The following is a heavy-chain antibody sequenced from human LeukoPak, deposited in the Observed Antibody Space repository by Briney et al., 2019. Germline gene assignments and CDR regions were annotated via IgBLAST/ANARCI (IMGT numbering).Heavy chain of an antibody. CDR1: GGSMSRNY. D-gene: IGHD3-9*01. V-gene: IGHV4-59*01. Sequence: SETLSLTCSVSGGSMSRNYWSWIRQPPGKGLEWIGYIYYSGSTNYNPSLKSRVTISLDTSKNQFSLRLSSVTAVDTAVYYCAKHLTNAYYDMIWFDPWGQGTLVTVSS. J-gene: IGHJ5*02. CDR3: AKHLTNAYYDMIWFDP. CDR2: IYYSGST.